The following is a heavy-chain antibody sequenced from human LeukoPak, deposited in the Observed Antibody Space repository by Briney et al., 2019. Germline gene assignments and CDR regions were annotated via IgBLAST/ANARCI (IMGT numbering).Heavy chain of an antibody. D-gene: IGHD6-13*01. CDR2: INPSGGST. J-gene: IGHJ4*02. Sequence: GASVKVSCKASVYTFTNYFMHWVRQAPGQGRVWMGIINPSGGSTSYAQKFQGRVTMTRDTSTSTVYMELSSLRSEDTAVYYCARGGSSSSPFFDYWGQGTLVTVSS. CDR1: VYTFTNYF. V-gene: IGHV1-46*01. CDR3: ARGGSSSSPFFDY.